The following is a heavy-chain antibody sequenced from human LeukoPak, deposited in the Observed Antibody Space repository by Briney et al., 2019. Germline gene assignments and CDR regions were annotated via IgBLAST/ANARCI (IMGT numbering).Heavy chain of an antibody. Sequence: PSETLSLTCAVSGDSISSYYWSWTRQPPGKGLEWIGHIYYSGSTSYNPSLKSRVTISIDTSKNQFSLKLSSVTAADTAVYYCARDPAVWGKGTTVSVSS. J-gene: IGHJ6*04. CDR3: ARDPAV. CDR2: IYYSGST. CDR1: GDSISSYY. V-gene: IGHV4-59*01. D-gene: IGHD2-2*01.